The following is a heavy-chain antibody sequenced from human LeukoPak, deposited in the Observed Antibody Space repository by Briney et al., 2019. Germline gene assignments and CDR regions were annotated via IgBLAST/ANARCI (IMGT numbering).Heavy chain of an antibody. J-gene: IGHJ4*02. Sequence: SETLSLTCTVSGGSLTNYYWNWVRQYPGKGLEWIGYIYSSGITSYNPSLKSRVTISVDTSKNQFSLKLNSVTSADTAIYYCAKDLAGIFDYWGQGTLVTVSS. CDR2: IYSSGIT. CDR3: AKDLAGIFDY. V-gene: IGHV4-59*01. D-gene: IGHD2-15*01. CDR1: GGSLTNYY.